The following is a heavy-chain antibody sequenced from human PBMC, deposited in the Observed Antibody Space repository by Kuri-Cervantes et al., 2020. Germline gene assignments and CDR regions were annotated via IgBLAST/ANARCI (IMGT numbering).Heavy chain of an antibody. V-gene: IGHV3-30*03. CDR3: VSYNWNYDFDP. J-gene: IGHJ5*02. Sequence: LSLTCAVSGFIFSDYAMHWVRQAPGKGPEWVAVISHDGGNEYYTDSVKGRFTISRDNAKNTLYLQMNSLRAEDTAIYYCVSYNWNYDFDPWGQGTLVTVSS. D-gene: IGHD1-7*01. CDR2: ISHDGGNE. CDR1: GFIFSDYA.